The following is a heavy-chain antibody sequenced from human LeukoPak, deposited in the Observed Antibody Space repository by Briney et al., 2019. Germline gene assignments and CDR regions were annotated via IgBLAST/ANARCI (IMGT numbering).Heavy chain of an antibody. V-gene: IGHV3-66*01. CDR1: GFTVTSNY. CDR2: IYGGGST. Sequence: GGSLRLSCAASGFTVTSNYMSWVRQAPGKGLEWVSVIYGGGSTYYADSVKGRFTISRDNSKNTLYLQMNSLRAEDTAVYYCAREVVTVIFDSFDIWGQGTMVTVSS. J-gene: IGHJ3*02. CDR3: AREVVTVIFDSFDI. D-gene: IGHD2-21*02.